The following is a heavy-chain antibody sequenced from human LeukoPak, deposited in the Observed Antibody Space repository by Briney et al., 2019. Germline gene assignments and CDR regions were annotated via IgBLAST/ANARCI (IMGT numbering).Heavy chain of an antibody. Sequence: GGPLRLSCAASGFTVSSHYMSWVRQAPGKGLEWVSLIYSGGSTYYADSVKGRFTISRDNSRNTLYLQMNSLRAEDTAVYYCARNGRVPAAMSFSYFYYMDVWGQGTTVTVSS. CDR3: ARNGRVPAAMSFSYFYYMDV. J-gene: IGHJ6*03. CDR2: IYSGGST. CDR1: GFTVSSHY. V-gene: IGHV3-53*01. D-gene: IGHD2-2*01.